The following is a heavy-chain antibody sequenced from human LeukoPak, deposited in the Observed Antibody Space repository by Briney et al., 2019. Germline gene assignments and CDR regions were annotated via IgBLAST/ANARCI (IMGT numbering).Heavy chain of an antibody. Sequence: GGSLRLSCAASGFTFSSYAMHWVRQAPGKGLEWVAVISYDGSNKYYADSVKGRFTISRDNSKNTLYLQMNSLRAEDTAVYYCARDKPSQYCSSTSSLFTWFDPWAQGPLVTVS. CDR3: ARDKPSQYCSSTSSLFTWFDP. CDR2: ISYDGSNK. V-gene: IGHV3-30-3*01. CDR1: GFTFSSYA. J-gene: IGHJ5*02. D-gene: IGHD2-2*01.